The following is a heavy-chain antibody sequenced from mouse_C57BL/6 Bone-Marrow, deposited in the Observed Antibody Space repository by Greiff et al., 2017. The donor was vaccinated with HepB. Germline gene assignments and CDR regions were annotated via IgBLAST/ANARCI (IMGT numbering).Heavy chain of an antibody. D-gene: IGHD1-1*01. Sequence: QVQLQQSGAELMKPGASVKLSCKATGYTFTGYWIEWVKQRPGHGLEWIGEILPGSGSTNYNEKFKGKATFTADTSSTPAYMQLSSLTTEDSAIYYCARWQYYGSSYPFFYYFDYWGQGTTLTVSA. V-gene: IGHV1-9*01. CDR1: GYTFTGYW. CDR3: ARWQYYGSSYPFFYYFDY. J-gene: IGHJ2*01. CDR2: ILPGSGST.